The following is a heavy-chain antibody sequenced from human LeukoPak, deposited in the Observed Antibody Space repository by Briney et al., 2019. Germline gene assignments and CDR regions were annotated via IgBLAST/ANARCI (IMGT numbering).Heavy chain of an antibody. Sequence: AGGSLRLSCAASGFTFSSYAMSWVRQAPGKGLEWVSAISGSGGSTYYADSVKGRFTISRDNAKNSLYLQMNSLRAEDTAVYYCARDGVVPAAYDYWGQGTLVTVSS. CDR2: ISGSGGST. CDR1: GFTFSSYA. J-gene: IGHJ4*02. D-gene: IGHD2-2*01. V-gene: IGHV3-23*01. CDR3: ARDGVVPAAYDY.